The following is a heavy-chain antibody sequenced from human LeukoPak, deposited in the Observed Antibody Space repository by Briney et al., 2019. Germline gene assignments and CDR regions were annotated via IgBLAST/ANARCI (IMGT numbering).Heavy chain of an antibody. Sequence: PSETLSLTCTVSGDSISSNNYYWGWIRQPPGKGLEWIGSIYYSGSTYYNPSLKSRVTISVDTSKNQFSLKLSSVTAADTAVYYCARLYSYLVYYFDYWGQGTLVTVSS. V-gene: IGHV4-39*01. CDR1: GDSISSNNYY. J-gene: IGHJ4*02. D-gene: IGHD5-18*01. CDR3: ARLYSYLVYYFDY. CDR2: IYYSGST.